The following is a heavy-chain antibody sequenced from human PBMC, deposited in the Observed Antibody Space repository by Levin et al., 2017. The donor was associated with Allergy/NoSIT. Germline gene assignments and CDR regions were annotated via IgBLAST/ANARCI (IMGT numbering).Heavy chain of an antibody. V-gene: IGHV1-18*01. CDR3: ARVTAVVVVPAAPGEDY. CDR2: ISAYNGNT. CDR1: GYTFTSYG. J-gene: IGHJ4*02. D-gene: IGHD2-2*01. Sequence: GGSLRLSCKASGYTFTSYGISWVRQAPGQGLEWMGWISAYNGNTNYAQKLQGRVTMTTDTSTSTAYMELRSLRSDDTAVYYCARVTAVVVVPAAPGEDYWGQGTLVTVSS.